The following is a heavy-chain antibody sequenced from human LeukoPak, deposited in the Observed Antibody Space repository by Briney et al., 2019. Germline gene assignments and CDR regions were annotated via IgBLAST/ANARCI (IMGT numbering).Heavy chain of an antibody. Sequence: PGGSLRLSCAASGFTFSSYTMNWVRQAPGKGLEWVSAISGSGVGTYYAGSVKGRFTISRDNSWNTLYLQMSSLRAEDTAVYYCAKDGYSSIPGFHFEYWGQGTPVTVSS. J-gene: IGHJ4*02. V-gene: IGHV3-23*01. CDR1: GFTFSSYT. CDR3: AKDGYSSIPGFHFEY. D-gene: IGHD6-13*01. CDR2: ISGSGVGT.